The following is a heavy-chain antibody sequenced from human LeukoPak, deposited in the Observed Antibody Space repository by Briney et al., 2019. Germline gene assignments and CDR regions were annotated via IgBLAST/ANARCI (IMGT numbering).Heavy chain of an antibody. D-gene: IGHD2-2*01. CDR1: GGTFSSYA. CDR2: IIPIFGTA. CDR3: ARDLDFVARVYCSSTSCWARFDY. Sequence: ASVNVSCKASGGTFSSYAISWVRQAPGQGLEWMGGIIPIFGTANYAQKFQGRVTITADKSTSTAYMELSSLRSDDTAVYYCARDLDFVARVYCSSTSCWARFDYWGQGTLVTVSS. V-gene: IGHV1-69*06. J-gene: IGHJ4*02.